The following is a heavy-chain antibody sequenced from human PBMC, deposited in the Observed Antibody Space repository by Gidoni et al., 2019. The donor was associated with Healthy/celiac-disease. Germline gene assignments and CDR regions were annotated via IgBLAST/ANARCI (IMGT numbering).Heavy chain of an antibody. J-gene: IGHJ3*02. CDR3: ARDMGIAVAGTGGAFDI. CDR1: RFTFPSYG. Sequence: VQLVESGGCVVQPGRSLRLSCTASRFTFPSYGMHWVRQAPGKGLEWVAVIGYDGRNKYYADSVKGRFTISRDNSKNTLYLQMNSLRAEDTAVYYCARDMGIAVAGTGGAFDIWGQGTMVTVSS. D-gene: IGHD6-19*01. CDR2: IGYDGRNK. V-gene: IGHV3-33*01.